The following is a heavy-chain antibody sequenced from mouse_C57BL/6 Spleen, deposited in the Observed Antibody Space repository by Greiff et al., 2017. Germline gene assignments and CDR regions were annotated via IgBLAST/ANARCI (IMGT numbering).Heavy chain of an antibody. CDR3: ARSPHLGQFAY. CDR1: GYTFTGYW. D-gene: IGHD4-1*01. Sequence: QVKLQQSGAELMKPGASVKLSCKAPGYTFTGYWLEWVKPRPGNGLEWIGEILPGSGSTTYNAKFKGKATFTADKSSNTSYMQLSSLTTEDSAIYYCARSPHLGQFAYWGQGTLVAVSA. J-gene: IGHJ3*01. CDR2: ILPGSGST. V-gene: IGHV1-9*01.